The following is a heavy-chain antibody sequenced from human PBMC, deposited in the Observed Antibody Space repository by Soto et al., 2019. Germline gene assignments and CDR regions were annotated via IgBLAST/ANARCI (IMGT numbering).Heavy chain of an antibody. CDR3: ARGIAVTGISFDY. D-gene: IGHD6-13*01. Sequence: QVQLQESGPGLVKPSETLSLTCTVSGGSISSDYWSWIRQPPGKGLEWIGHIFYSGSTTYNPSLKSRVTISVDPSKNPFSLTLSSVTAADTAVYYCARGIAVTGISFDYWGQGTRVTVSS. CDR1: GGSISSDY. CDR2: IFYSGST. J-gene: IGHJ4*02. V-gene: IGHV4-59*01.